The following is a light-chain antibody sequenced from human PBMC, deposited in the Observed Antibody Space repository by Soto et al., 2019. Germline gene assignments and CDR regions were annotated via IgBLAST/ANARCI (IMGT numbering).Light chain of an antibody. CDR2: GAS. V-gene: IGKV3-20*01. Sequence: EIVLTQSPGTLSLSPGEGATLSCRASQSVSSNFLAWYQQKPGQAPRLLIYGASTRATGIPDRFSGGGSGTDFSLTISRLEPEDSAVYYCQQYGSSPRTFGQGTKVDIK. CDR3: QQYGSSPRT. J-gene: IGKJ1*01. CDR1: QSVSSNF.